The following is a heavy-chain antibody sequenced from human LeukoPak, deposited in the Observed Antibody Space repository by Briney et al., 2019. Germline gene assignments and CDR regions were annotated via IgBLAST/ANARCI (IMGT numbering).Heavy chain of an antibody. V-gene: IGHV3-23*01. CDR1: GFTVSSNY. CDR3: AKDDNSGWFPPLDF. Sequence: GGSLRLSCAASGFTVSSNYMSWVRQAPGKGLEWVSAISGSGGSTYFADSVKGRFTISRDNSKNTLYLQMNSLRAEDTAVYYCAKDDNSGWFPPLDFWGQGTLVTVSS. D-gene: IGHD6-19*01. CDR2: ISGSGGST. J-gene: IGHJ4*02.